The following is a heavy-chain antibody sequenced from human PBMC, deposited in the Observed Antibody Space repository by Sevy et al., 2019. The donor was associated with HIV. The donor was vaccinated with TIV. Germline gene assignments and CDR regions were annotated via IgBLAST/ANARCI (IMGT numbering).Heavy chain of an antibody. CDR3: ERAHGILDQNFHY. V-gene: IGHV1-3*01. CDR2: INAGNGNT. J-gene: IGHJ4*02. Sequence: ASVKVSCKASGYTFTSYAMHWVRQAPGQRLEWMGWINAGNGNTKYSQKFQGRVTITRDTSASTAYMELSSLRSEDTAVYYCERAHGILDQNFHYWDQGTLVPVSS. D-gene: IGHD5-18*01. CDR1: GYTFTSYA.